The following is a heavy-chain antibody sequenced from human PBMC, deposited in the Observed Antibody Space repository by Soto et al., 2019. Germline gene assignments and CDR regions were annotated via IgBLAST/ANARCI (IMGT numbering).Heavy chain of an antibody. CDR3: RRSSRYSTDV. J-gene: IGHJ6*02. CDR2: IYSIGNT. Sequence: WETLSLTCTVSGASIRSSAYWGWIRQPPGKGLEWIGSIYSIGNTYYNPSLKSGVTISADTSKNQFSLNLISVTAADTAVYYCRRSSRYSTDVWGQGITVTVS. V-gene: IGHV4-39*01. CDR1: GASIRSSAY. D-gene: IGHD6-19*01.